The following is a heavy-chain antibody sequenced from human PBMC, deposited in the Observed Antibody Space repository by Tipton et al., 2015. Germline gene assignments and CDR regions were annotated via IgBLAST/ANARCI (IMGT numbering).Heavy chain of an antibody. D-gene: IGHD4-23*01. CDR3: ARARGRHGGLFDS. CDR2: FYYGGST. V-gene: IGHV4-38-2*01. J-gene: IGHJ4*02. Sequence: TLSLTCAVSAYSISSDYYWGWIRQPPGKGLEWIGFFYYGGSTNYNPSLKSRVTISADTSKNQFSLTLRSVTAADTAVYYCARARGRHGGLFDSWGQGILVTVSS. CDR1: AYSISSDYY.